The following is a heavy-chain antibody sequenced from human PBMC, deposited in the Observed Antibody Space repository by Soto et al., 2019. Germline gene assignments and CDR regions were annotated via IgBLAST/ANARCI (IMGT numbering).Heavy chain of an antibody. CDR3: ARDRDYAFDY. CDR2: ISGSGIPI. D-gene: IGHD4-17*01. CDR1: GFTFSAYS. Sequence: GGSLRLSCAASGFTFSAYSVNWVRQAPGKGLEWLAYISGSGIPISYADSVKGRFTVSRDNAKYSLSLQMDSLRAEDTAVYYCARDRDYAFDYWGQGILVTVSS. V-gene: IGHV3-48*01. J-gene: IGHJ4*02.